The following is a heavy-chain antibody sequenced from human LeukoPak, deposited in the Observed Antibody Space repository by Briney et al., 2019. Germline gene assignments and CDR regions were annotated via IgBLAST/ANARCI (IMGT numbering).Heavy chain of an antibody. Sequence: APVKVSCKVSGYTLTELSMHWVRQAPGKGLEWMGGFDPEDGETIYAQKFQGRVTMTEDTSTDTAYMELSSLRSEDTAVYYCATAPQWLQHRGWFDPWGQGTLVTVSS. J-gene: IGHJ5*02. D-gene: IGHD5-24*01. CDR3: ATAPQWLQHRGWFDP. V-gene: IGHV1-24*01. CDR2: FDPEDGET. CDR1: GYTLTELS.